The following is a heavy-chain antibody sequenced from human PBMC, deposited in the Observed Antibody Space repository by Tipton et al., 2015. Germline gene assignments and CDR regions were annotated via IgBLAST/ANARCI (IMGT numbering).Heavy chain of an antibody. D-gene: IGHD3-3*01. CDR1: GFIFSSHD. CDR3: AKGSSGMYYDFWSGYYTGYYYYGMDV. CDR2: LSYDGTSK. V-gene: IGHV3-30*18. Sequence: SLRLSCAASGFIFSSHDIHWVRQAPGKGLEWVAVLSYDGTSKYYADSVKGRFTISRDNSKNTLYLQMNNLRAEDTAVYYCAKGSSGMYYDFWSGYYTGYYYYGMDVWGQGTTVTVSS. J-gene: IGHJ6*02.